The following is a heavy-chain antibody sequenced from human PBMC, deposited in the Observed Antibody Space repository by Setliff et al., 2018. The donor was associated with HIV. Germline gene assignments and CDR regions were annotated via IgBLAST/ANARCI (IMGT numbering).Heavy chain of an antibody. CDR1: GFTFSSYW. CDR3: ARELQLHTPPYCYPMDV. Sequence: PGGSLRLSCAASGFTFSSYWMSWVRQAPGKGLEWVANIKQDGSEKYYVDSVKGRFTISRDNAKNSLYLQMNSLRAEDTAVYYCARELQLHTPPYCYPMDVWGNGTTVTVSS. V-gene: IGHV3-7*01. J-gene: IGHJ6*03. CDR2: IKQDGSEK. D-gene: IGHD2-2*01.